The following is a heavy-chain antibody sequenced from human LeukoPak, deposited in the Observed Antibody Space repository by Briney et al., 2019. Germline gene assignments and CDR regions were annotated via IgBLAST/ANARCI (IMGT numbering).Heavy chain of an antibody. D-gene: IGHD3-3*01. V-gene: IGHV4-39*07. CDR3: ARGIFGVPFS. Sequence: SETLSLTCTVSGGSISSSSYYWGWIRQPPGKGPEWIGSIYYSGSTYYNPSLKSRVTISVDTSKNQFSLKLSSVTAADTAVYYCARGIFGVPFSWGQGTLVTVSS. J-gene: IGHJ5*02. CDR1: GGSISSSSYY. CDR2: IYYSGST.